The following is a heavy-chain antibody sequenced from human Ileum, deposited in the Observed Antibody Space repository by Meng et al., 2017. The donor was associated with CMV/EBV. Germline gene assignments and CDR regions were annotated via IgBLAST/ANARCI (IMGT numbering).Heavy chain of an antibody. D-gene: IGHD2-2*02. V-gene: IGHV3-7*01. CDR1: GFTFSSYW. CDR3: ARRRGYCSSTSCYTALHD. Sequence: GGSLRLSCAASGFTFSSYWMSWVRQAPGKGLEWVANIKQDGSEKSYVDSVKGRFTIYRENAKNSLQLQMNSLRAEDTAVYYCARRRGYCSSTSCYTALHDWGQGTLVTVSS. J-gene: IGHJ4*02. CDR2: IKQDGSEK.